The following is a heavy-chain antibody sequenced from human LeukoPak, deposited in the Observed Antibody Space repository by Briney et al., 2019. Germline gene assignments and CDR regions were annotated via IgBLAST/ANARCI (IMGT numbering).Heavy chain of an antibody. J-gene: IGHJ5*02. V-gene: IGHV3-23*01. CDR1: GLTFNSYA. CDR2: ISGRVDST. CDR3: AKWFVP. Sequence: PGGSLRLSCAVSGLTFNSYAMNWVRQAPGKGLEWVSTISGRVDSTYYADSVKGRFTISRDNSKNTLYLQMNSLGAEDTAVYYCAKWFVPWGQGTLVTVSS.